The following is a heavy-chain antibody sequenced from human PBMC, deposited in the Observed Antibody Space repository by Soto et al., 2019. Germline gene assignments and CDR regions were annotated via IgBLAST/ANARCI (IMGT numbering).Heavy chain of an antibody. CDR1: GFTFSTSD. Sequence: QLQLMESGGGVVQPGRSLRLSCAASGFTFSTSDIHWVRQAPGKRLEWVAHISTNTNRQYYADPVRGRFTGSRDNSKNTVYLQMSSLRDEDTAVYYCARGPASGAFDIWGHGTMVIVSS. D-gene: IGHD1-26*01. V-gene: IGHV3-30*03. CDR2: ISTNTNRQ. CDR3: ARGPASGAFDI. J-gene: IGHJ3*02.